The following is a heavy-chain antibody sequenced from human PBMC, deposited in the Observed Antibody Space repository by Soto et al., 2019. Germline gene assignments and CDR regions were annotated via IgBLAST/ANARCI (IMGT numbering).Heavy chain of an antibody. V-gene: IGHV4-59*01. CDR1: GGSFSSYY. D-gene: IGHD2-15*01. Sequence: SETLSLTCTVSGGSFSSYYWSWMRQPPGEGLEWLGYVYSSGATRYNPSLNGRVSMSVDTSKDQFSLILSSLTAADTATYFCARFQFCSGNDCYRPFDMWGQGIMVTVSS. CDR3: ARFQFCSGNDCYRPFDM. J-gene: IGHJ3*02. CDR2: VYSSGAT.